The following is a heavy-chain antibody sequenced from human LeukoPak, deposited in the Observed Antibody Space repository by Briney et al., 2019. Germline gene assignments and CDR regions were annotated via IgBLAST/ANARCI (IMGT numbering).Heavy chain of an antibody. CDR3: VRDGEYSHGIDFDY. D-gene: IGHD5-18*01. CDR2: TNGDGSDT. J-gene: IGHJ4*02. CDR1: GFTLSNSW. V-gene: IGHV3-74*01. Sequence: GGSLRLSCAASGFTLSNSWMHWVRQAPGKGLVWVSRTNGDGSDTSYADFVKGRFTISRDSATNTLYLQMNSLRAEDTAIYYCVRDGEYSHGIDFDYWGQGTLVTVSP.